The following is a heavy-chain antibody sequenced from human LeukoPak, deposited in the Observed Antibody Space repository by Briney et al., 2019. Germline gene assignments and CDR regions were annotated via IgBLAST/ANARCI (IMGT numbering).Heavy chain of an antibody. CDR1: GYTFTSYY. CDR2: ITPSGGST. V-gene: IGHV1-46*01. Sequence: ASVKVSCKASGYTFTSYYMHWVRQAPGQGLEWMGIITPSGGSTSYAQKFQGRVTMTRDMSTSTVYMELSSLRSEDTAVYYCARGPSYQLLFPSFTFDYWGQGTLVTVSS. D-gene: IGHD2-2*01. CDR3: ARGPSYQLLFPSFTFDY. J-gene: IGHJ4*02.